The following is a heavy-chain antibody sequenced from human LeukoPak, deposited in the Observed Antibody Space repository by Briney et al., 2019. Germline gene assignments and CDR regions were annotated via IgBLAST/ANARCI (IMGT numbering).Heavy chain of an antibody. V-gene: IGHV3-7*03. CDR1: GFPFSSYW. Sequence: QTGGSLRLSCVASGFPFSSYWMTWVRQAPGKGLEWVANIKQDGSKKSYVDSVKGRFTISRDNAENSLYLQMNSLRAEDTAVYYCVRAPYSSSWYEGWFDPWGQGTLVTVSS. D-gene: IGHD6-13*01. CDR2: IKQDGSKK. J-gene: IGHJ5*02. CDR3: VRAPYSSSWYEGWFDP.